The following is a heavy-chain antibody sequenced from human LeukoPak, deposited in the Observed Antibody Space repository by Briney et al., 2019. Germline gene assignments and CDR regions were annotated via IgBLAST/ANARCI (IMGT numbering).Heavy chain of an antibody. CDR2: IYPGDSDT. J-gene: IGHJ4*02. CDR1: XYSFTSXX. V-gene: IGHV5-51*01. CDR3: ARLTYGVVVIAPIDY. D-gene: IGHD2-21*01. Sequence: SXXXSXYSFTSXXXGWXRQMXGXXXXXXXIIYPGDSDTRYSPSFQGQVTISADKSISTAYLQWSSLKASDTAMYYCARLTYGVVVIAPIDYWGQGTLVTVSS.